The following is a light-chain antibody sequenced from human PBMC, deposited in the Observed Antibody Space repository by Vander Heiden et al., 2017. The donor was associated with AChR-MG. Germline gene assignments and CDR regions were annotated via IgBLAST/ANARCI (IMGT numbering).Light chain of an antibody. J-gene: IGKJ1*01. Sequence: ETVMTQSPATLSVSPGERATLSCRASQSVSSNLAWYQQKPGQAPRLLIYGASTRATGIPARFSGSGSGTEFTLTISSRQSEDFAVCYCQQYNNWPPGTFGQGTKVEIK. CDR2: GAS. V-gene: IGKV3-15*01. CDR1: QSVSSN. CDR3: QQYNNWPPGT.